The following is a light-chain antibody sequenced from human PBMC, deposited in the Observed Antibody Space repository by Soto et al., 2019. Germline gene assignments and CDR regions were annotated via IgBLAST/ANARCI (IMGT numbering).Light chain of an antibody. J-gene: IGLJ2*01. CDR3: SSYTSTTSLV. CDR2: EVS. Sequence: QSVLTQPASVSGSPGQSITISCSGTSSDIGLYNYVSWYQQHPGKAPKLIIYEVSDRPSGVSNRFSGSKSGNTASLTISGLHTEDEADYYCSSYTSTTSLVFGGGTKLTVL. CDR1: SSDIGLYNY. V-gene: IGLV2-14*01.